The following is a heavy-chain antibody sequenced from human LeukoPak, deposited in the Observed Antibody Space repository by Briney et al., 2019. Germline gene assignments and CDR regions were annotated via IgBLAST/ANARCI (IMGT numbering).Heavy chain of an antibody. Sequence: GGSLRLSCAASGFAFSSYSMNWVRQAPGKGLEWVSYISSRSSTIYYADSVKGRFTISRDNAKNSLYLQMNSLRAEDTAVYYCARDGYYYGSGSYYKVDFDYWGQGTLVTVSS. CDR2: ISSRSSTI. D-gene: IGHD3-10*01. V-gene: IGHV3-48*01. CDR1: GFAFSSYS. J-gene: IGHJ4*02. CDR3: ARDGYYYGSGSYYKVDFDY.